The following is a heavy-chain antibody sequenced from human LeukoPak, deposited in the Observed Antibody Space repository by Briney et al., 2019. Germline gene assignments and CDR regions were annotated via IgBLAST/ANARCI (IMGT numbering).Heavy chain of an antibody. D-gene: IGHD3-10*01. Sequence: GASVKVSCKASGYIFTSYGISWVRQAPGQGLEWMGWISTYNGNTNYAQNLQGRVTMTTDTSTSTAYMELRSLRSDDTAVYYCARDGRVDYGSGSYYPYLNVWGKGTTVTVSS. CDR3: ARDGRVDYGSGSYYPYLNV. CDR2: ISTYNGNT. CDR1: GYIFTSYG. J-gene: IGHJ6*04. V-gene: IGHV1-18*04.